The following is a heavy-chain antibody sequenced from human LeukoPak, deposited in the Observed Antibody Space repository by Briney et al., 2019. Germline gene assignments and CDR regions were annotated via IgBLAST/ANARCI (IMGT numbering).Heavy chain of an antibody. CDR1: GFTFSSYS. V-gene: IGHV3-21*01. D-gene: IGHD5-24*01. Sequence: GGSLRLSCAASGFTFSSYSMNWVRQAPGKGLEWVSSISSSSSYIYYADSVKGRFTISRDNAKNSLYLQRNSLRAEDTAVYYCARATDGYNAEGDYWGQGTLVTVSS. CDR3: ARATDGYNAEGDY. J-gene: IGHJ4*02. CDR2: ISSSSSYI.